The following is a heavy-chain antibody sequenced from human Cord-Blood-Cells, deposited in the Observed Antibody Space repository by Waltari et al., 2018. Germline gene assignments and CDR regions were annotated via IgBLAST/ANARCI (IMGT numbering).Heavy chain of an antibody. D-gene: IGHD5-12*01. CDR3: ARHQDGYDDAFDI. CDR2: IYYSGST. V-gene: IGHV4-39*07. CDR1: GGSISSSSYC. J-gene: IGHJ3*02. Sequence: QLHLQESGPGLVKPSETLSLTCTVSGGSISSSSYCWGWIREPPGKWLEWLGSIYYSGSTSYNPSRKSRVTISVDTSKNQFSRKLSSVTAADTAVDYCARHQDGYDDAFDIWGQGTMVTVSA.